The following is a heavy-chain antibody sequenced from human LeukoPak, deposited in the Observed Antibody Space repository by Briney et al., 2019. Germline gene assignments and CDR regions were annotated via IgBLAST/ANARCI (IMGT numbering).Heavy chain of an antibody. V-gene: IGHV3-53*01. Sequence: GGSLRLSCAASGFTASSNYMSWVRQAPGKGLEWVSVIYSGGSTYYADSVKGRFTISRDNSKNALYLQMNSLRAEDTAVYYCARITTVTSYYFDYWGQGTLVTVSS. CDR1: GFTASSNY. D-gene: IGHD4-17*01. CDR2: IYSGGST. J-gene: IGHJ4*02. CDR3: ARITTVTSYYFDY.